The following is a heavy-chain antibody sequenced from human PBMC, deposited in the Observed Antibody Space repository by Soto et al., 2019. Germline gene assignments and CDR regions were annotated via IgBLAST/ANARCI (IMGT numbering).Heavy chain of an antibody. D-gene: IGHD4-17*01. J-gene: IGHJ4*02. CDR3: ASGGTTVNRRLDF. V-gene: IGHV1-69*01. CDR1: GGTSSSYA. CDR2: IVPILDTT. Sequence: QVQVVQSGAEVKKPGSSVRVSCKASGGTSSSYAITWMRQAPGQGLEWMGGIVPILDTTDYAEKFQGRVTFTADESTSTVYMELSSLTSDDTSVYYCASGGTTVNRRLDFWGQGTLVTVSS.